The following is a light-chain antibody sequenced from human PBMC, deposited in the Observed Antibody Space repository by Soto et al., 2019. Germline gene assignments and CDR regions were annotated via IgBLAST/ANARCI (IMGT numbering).Light chain of an antibody. V-gene: IGKV1-5*03. CDR1: QSISSW. CDR3: QQYNSYSEA. Sequence: DIQMTQSPSTLSASVGDRVTITCRASQSISSWLAWYQQKPGKAPNLLISKASSLESGVPSRFSGSGSGTEFTLTISSLQPDDFATYYCQQYNSYSEAFGQGTKVDIK. CDR2: KAS. J-gene: IGKJ1*01.